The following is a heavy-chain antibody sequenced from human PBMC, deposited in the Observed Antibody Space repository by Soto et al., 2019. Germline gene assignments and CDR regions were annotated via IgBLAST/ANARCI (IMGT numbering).Heavy chain of an antibody. J-gene: IGHJ5*02. CDR2: IVPLFGTT. CDR3: AKASGRSWYNWFDP. D-gene: IGHD6-13*01. V-gene: IGHV1-69*13. CDR1: GGNFTSYA. Sequence: SVKVSCKASGGNFTSYAISWVRQAPGQGLEFMGGIVPLFGTTNYAHKFRGRVTVTADESTSTVFMEMSSLRSEDTAVYYCAKASGRSWYNWFDPWGQGTLVTVSS.